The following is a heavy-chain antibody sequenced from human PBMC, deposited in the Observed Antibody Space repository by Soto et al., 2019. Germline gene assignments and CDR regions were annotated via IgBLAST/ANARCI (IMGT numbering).Heavy chain of an antibody. Sequence: EVQLVESGGGLVQPGGSLRLSCAASGFTFSGYWMHWVRQAPGKGLVWVSRINSDGSSTSYADSVKGRFTISRDNAKNTLYLQMNSLRAEDTAVYYCARGGEWELPYYYYYYGMDVWGQGTTVTVSS. CDR2: INSDGSST. J-gene: IGHJ6*02. CDR3: ARGGEWELPYYYYYYGMDV. D-gene: IGHD1-26*01. CDR1: GFTFSGYW. V-gene: IGHV3-74*01.